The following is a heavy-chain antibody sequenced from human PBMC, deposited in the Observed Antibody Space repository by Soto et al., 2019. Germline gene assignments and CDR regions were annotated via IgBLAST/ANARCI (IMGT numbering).Heavy chain of an antibody. Sequence: GGSLRLSCAASGFTFSSYAMHWVRQAPGKGLEWVAVISYDGSNKYYADSVKGRFTISRDNSKNKLYLQMNSLRAEDTVVYYCARFGSYGENYYYGMDVWGQGTTVTVSS. D-gene: IGHD4-17*01. CDR1: GFTFSSYA. V-gene: IGHV3-30-3*01. J-gene: IGHJ6*02. CDR2: ISYDGSNK. CDR3: ARFGSYGENYYYGMDV.